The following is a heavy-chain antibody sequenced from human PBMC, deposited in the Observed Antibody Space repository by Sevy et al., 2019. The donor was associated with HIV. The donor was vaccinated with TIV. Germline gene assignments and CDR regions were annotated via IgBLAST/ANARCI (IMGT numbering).Heavy chain of an antibody. Sequence: GGSLRLSCAASGFTFSSYSMNWVRQAPGKGLEWVSYISSSSSTIYYADSVKGRFTISRDNAKNSLHLQMNSLRAEDTAVYYCAREGDSSGYYYVYYYYGIDVWGQGTTVTVSS. CDR3: AREGDSSGYYYVYYYYGIDV. CDR1: GFTFSSYS. J-gene: IGHJ6*02. CDR2: ISSSSSTI. V-gene: IGHV3-48*01. D-gene: IGHD3-22*01.